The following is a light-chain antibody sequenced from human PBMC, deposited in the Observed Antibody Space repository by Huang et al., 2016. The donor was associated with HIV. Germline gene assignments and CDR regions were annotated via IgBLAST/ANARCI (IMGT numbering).Light chain of an antibody. CDR1: QSISNY. V-gene: IGKV3-11*01. Sequence: EIVLTQSPATLSLSPGERATLSCRASQSISNYIPWYQQRPGQAPRLLISDTSQSATGIPARFRCSGSGTDFTLTISGLEPEDVAVYYCQQRAGWPLFGGGTKVELK. J-gene: IGKJ4*01. CDR3: QQRAGWPL. CDR2: DTS.